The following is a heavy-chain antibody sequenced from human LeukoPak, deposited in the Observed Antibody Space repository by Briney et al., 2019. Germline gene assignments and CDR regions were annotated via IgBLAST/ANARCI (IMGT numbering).Heavy chain of an antibody. D-gene: IGHD6-13*01. J-gene: IGHJ3*02. CDR2: ISYDGSNK. CDR1: GFTFSSYG. CDR3: ATEYSSSTVFDI. Sequence: GSLRLSCAASGFTFSSYGMHWVRQAPGKGLEWVAVISYDGSNKYYADSVKGRFTISRDNSKNTLYLQMNSLRAEDTAVYYCATEYSSSTVFDIWGQGTMVTVSS. V-gene: IGHV3-30*03.